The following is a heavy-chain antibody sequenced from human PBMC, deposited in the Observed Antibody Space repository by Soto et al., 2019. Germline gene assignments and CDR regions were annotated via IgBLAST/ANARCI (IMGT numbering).Heavy chain of an antibody. CDR3: ARDSYGSGSYGY. Sequence: EVQLVESGGGLVKPGGSLRLSCAASGFTFSSYSMNWVRQAPGKGLEWVSSISSSSSYIYYADSVKGRFTISRDNAKNSLYLQMNSLRAEATAVYYCARDSYGSGSYGYWGQGTLVTVSS. CDR2: ISSSSSYI. CDR1: GFTFSSYS. J-gene: IGHJ4*02. V-gene: IGHV3-21*01. D-gene: IGHD3-10*01.